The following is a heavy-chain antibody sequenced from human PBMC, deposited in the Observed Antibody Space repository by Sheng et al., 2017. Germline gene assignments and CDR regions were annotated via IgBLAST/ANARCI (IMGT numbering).Heavy chain of an antibody. CDR2: IYSGGST. Sequence: EVQLVESGGGLIQPGGSLRLSCAASGFTVSSNYMTWVRQPPGKGLEWVSLIYSGGSTYYADSVKGRFTVSRDNSKNTLYLQMNSLRAEDSAVYYCARDKSWNLRGWFDPWGQGTLVTVSS. V-gene: IGHV3-53*01. CDR3: ARDKSWNLRGWFDP. J-gene: IGHJ5*02. D-gene: IGHD1-7*01. CDR1: GFTVSSNY.